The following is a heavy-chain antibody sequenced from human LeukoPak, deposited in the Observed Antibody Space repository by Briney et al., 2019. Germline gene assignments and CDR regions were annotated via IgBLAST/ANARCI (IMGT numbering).Heavy chain of an antibody. J-gene: IGHJ4*02. CDR3: AKDGGYSSSWSDSGVDY. CDR1: GFTFSSYV. Sequence: GGSLRLSCAASGFTFSSYVMSWVRQAPGKGLERVSAISGSGGSTYYADSVKGRFTISRDNSKNTLYLQMNSLRAEDTAVYYCAKDGGYSSSWSDSGVDYWGQGTLVTVSS. V-gene: IGHV3-23*01. D-gene: IGHD6-13*01. CDR2: ISGSGGST.